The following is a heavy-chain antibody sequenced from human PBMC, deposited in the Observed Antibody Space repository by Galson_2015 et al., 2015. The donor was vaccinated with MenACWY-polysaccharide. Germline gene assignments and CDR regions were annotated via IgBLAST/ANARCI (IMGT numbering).Heavy chain of an antibody. CDR3: ARGYSGYD. J-gene: IGHJ4*02. CDR1: GFIFSDYS. CDR2: IGGSGHYI. Sequence: SLRLSCAVSGFIFSDYSMNWVRQAPGKGLEWVSFIGGSGHYINYADSVMGRFTISRDNAKNTLYLQMNSLRAEDTAVYYCARGYSGYDWGQGTLVTVSS. D-gene: IGHD5-12*01. V-gene: IGHV3-21*01.